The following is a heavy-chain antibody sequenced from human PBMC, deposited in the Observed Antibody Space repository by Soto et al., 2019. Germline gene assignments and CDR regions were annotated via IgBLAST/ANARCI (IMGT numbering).Heavy chain of an antibody. CDR1: GYSFTSYW. V-gene: IGHV5-10-1*01. CDR2: IDPSDSYT. Sequence: GESLKISCKGSGYSFTSYWISWVRQMPGKGLEWMGRIDPSDSYTNYSPSFQGHVTISADKSISTAYLQWSSLKASDTAMYYCARRPYDSSGYYSLAFDIWGQGTMVTVSS. J-gene: IGHJ3*02. CDR3: ARRPYDSSGYYSLAFDI. D-gene: IGHD3-22*01.